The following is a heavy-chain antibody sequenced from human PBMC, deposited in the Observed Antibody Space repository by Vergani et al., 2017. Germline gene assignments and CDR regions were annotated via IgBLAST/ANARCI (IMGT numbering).Heavy chain of an antibody. J-gene: IGHJ4*02. CDR1: GYTFTGYY. Sequence: QVQLVQSGAEVKKPGASVKVSCKASGYTFTGYYMHWVRQAPGQGLEWMGWINPNSGGTNYAKKFQGRVTMTRDTSISTAYMGLSSLRSEDTAVYYCARSVGYCGGDCNFDYWGQGTLVTVSS. D-gene: IGHD2-21*02. V-gene: IGHV1-2*02. CDR3: ARSVGYCGGDCNFDY. CDR2: INPNSGGT.